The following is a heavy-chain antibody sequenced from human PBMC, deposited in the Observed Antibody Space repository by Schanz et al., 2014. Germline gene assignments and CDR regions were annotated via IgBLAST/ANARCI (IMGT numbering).Heavy chain of an antibody. Sequence: EVQLLESGGGLVQPGGSLRLSCAASGFTFSTSAMSWVRQVPGKGLEWVSAISGSGGSTYYADSVKGRFTISRDNSKNTLYLQMNSLRAEDTAVYYCAKAADWPVTRFDPWGQGTLVTVSS. CDR2: ISGSGGST. CDR3: AKAADWPVTRFDP. V-gene: IGHV3-23*01. J-gene: IGHJ5*02. D-gene: IGHD3-9*01. CDR1: GFTFSTSA.